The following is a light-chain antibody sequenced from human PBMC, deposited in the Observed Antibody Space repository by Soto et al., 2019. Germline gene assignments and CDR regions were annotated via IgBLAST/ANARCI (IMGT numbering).Light chain of an antibody. J-gene: IGKJ2*01. Sequence: DIQMTQSPSSLSASVGDRVTITCRASQSISTFLNWYQQKHGKAPKLLVYSASTLHSGVPSRFSGSGSGTDFTLTISSLQPEDFATYYCQQSYSAPHTFGQGTELE. CDR1: QSISTF. V-gene: IGKV1-39*01. CDR2: SAS. CDR3: QQSYSAPHT.